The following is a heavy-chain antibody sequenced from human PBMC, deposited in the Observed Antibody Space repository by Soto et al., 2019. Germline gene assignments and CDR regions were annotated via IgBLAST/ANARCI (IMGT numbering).Heavy chain of an antibody. Sequence: GGSLRLSCAAYGFTFSSYAMSWVRQAPGKGLEWVSAISGSVCSTYYGDSVKGRFTISRDNSKNTLYLQMNSLRAEDTAVYYCAKDGRYSSSWYDYWGQGTLVTVSS. CDR2: ISGSVCST. V-gene: IGHV3-23*01. J-gene: IGHJ4*02. CDR3: AKDGRYSSSWYDY. CDR1: GFTFSSYA. D-gene: IGHD6-13*01.